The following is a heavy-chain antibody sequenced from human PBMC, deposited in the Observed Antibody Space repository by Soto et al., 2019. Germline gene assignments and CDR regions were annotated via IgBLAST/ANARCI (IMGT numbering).Heavy chain of an antibody. Sequence: GGSLRLSCAASGFTFRSDAMSWVRQTPGKGLEWVSGVLGSGGSTFYADSVKGRFTISRDNSKNTLYVQMNSLRAEDTAIYYCAKEYSDFLTAFYGPFNIYYYSSGMDVWGQGTTVTVS. CDR3: AKEYSDFLTAFYGPFNIYYYSSGMDV. CDR1: GFTFRSDA. D-gene: IGHD3-9*01. CDR2: VLGSGGST. V-gene: IGHV3-23*01. J-gene: IGHJ6*02.